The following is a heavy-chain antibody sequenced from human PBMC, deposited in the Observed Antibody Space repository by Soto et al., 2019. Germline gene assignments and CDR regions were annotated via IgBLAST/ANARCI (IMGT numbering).Heavy chain of an antibody. D-gene: IGHD5-18*01. J-gene: IGHJ5*02. CDR2: IYYSGST. CDR3: ARIPVDTYMINWFDP. Sequence: SETLSLTCTVSGGSVSSGDYYWSWIRQPPGKGLEWIGYIYYSGSTNYNPSLKSRVSISLDTSKNQFSLRLTSVTAADTAVYYCARIPVDTYMINWFDPWGRGTLVTVSS. V-gene: IGHV4-61*08. CDR1: GGSVSSGDYY.